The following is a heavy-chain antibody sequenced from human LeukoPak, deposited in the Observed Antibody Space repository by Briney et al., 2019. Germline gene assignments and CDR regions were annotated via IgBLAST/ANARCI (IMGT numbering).Heavy chain of an antibody. CDR1: GGTFSSYA. CDR2: IIPIFGTA. Sequence: ASVTVSCKASGGTFSSYAISWVRQAPGQGLEWMGGIIPIFGTANYAQKFQGRVTITADESTSTAYMELSSLRSEDTAVYYCASRWRQLLGPYDYWGQGTLVTVSS. CDR3: ASRWRQLLGPYDY. D-gene: IGHD2-21*02. J-gene: IGHJ4*02. V-gene: IGHV1-69*13.